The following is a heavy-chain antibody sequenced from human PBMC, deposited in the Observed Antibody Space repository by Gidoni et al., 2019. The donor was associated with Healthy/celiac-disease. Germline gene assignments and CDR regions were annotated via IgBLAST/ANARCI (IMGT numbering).Heavy chain of an antibody. J-gene: IGHJ4*02. CDR3: ERVTMVRGVDADY. CDR2: INHSGST. D-gene: IGHD3-10*01. CDR1: GGSFSGYY. V-gene: IGHV4-34*01. Sequence: QVQLQQWGAGLLKPSETLSLTCAVYGGSFSGYYWSWIRQPPGKGLEWIGEINHSGSTNYNPSLKSRVTISVDTSKNQFSLKLSSVTAADTAVYYCERVTMVRGVDADYWGQGTLVTVSS.